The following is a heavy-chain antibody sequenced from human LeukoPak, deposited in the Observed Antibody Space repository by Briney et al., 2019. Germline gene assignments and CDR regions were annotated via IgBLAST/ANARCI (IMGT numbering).Heavy chain of an antibody. CDR3: AREGHLIVEVSSDAFDI. D-gene: IGHD3-22*01. J-gene: IGHJ3*02. V-gene: IGHV3-7*01. CDR2: IKKDGSEK. Sequence: GGSLRLSCAASGFTFSSFWMSWVRQAPGKGLEGVANIKKDGSEKYYVDSVKGRFTISRDNAKNSLYLQMNSLRAEDTAVYYCAREGHLIVEVSSDAFDIWGQGTMVTVSS. CDR1: GFTFSSFW.